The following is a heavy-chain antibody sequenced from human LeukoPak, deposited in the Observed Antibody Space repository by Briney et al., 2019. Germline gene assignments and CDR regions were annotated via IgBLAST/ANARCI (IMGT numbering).Heavy chain of an antibody. CDR2: ISGTGGST. Sequence: PGGSLRLSCAASGFTFSTYAMTWVRQAPGKGLEWVSLISGTGGSTYYADSVKGRFTISRDNSKNTLYLQMNSLRAEDTAVYYCAKDYVGIAVAGKVDYWGQGTLVTVSS. CDR1: GFTFSTYA. V-gene: IGHV3-23*01. CDR3: AKDYVGIAVAGKVDY. J-gene: IGHJ4*02. D-gene: IGHD6-19*01.